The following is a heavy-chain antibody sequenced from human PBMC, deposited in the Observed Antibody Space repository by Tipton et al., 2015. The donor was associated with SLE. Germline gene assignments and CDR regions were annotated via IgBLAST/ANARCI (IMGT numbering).Heavy chain of an antibody. D-gene: IGHD6-19*01. Sequence: SLRLSCAASGFTVSSNYMSWVRQAPGKGLEWVSVIYSGGSTYYADSVKGRFTISRHNSKNTLYLQMNSLRAEDTAVYYCARWGSWAVAGHYFDYWGQGTLVTVSS. V-gene: IGHV3-53*04. CDR3: ARWGSWAVAGHYFDY. CDR2: IYSGGST. J-gene: IGHJ4*02. CDR1: GFTVSSNY.